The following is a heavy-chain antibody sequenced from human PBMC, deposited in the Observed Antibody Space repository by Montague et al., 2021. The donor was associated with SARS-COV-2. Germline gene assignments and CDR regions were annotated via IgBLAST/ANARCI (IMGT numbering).Heavy chain of an antibody. CDR1: GGSLSSSSYY. V-gene: IGHV4-39*01. CDR2: IYNSGGI. J-gene: IGHJ2*01. D-gene: IGHD3-10*01. CDR3: ASLAAGSGEWGNFDR. Sequence: SETLSLTCTISGGSLSSSSYYWGWIRQPPGKGLEWIGTIYNSGGIYYKPSLKSRVTLSVDTSKNQFSLELRSLAAADTAVYYCASLAAGSGEWGNFDRWGRGTLVRVSS.